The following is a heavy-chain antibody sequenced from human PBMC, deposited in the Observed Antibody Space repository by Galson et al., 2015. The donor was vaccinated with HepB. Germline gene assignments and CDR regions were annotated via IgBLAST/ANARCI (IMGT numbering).Heavy chain of an antibody. Sequence: SVKVSCKASGYTFTGYYMHWVRQAPGQGLEWMGWINPNSGGTNYAQKFQGWVTMSRDTSIITAYMELSRLRSDDTAVYYCARGPPTVTSTLDYWGQATLVTVSS. CDR3: ARGPPTVTSTLDY. J-gene: IGHJ4*02. V-gene: IGHV1-2*04. CDR2: INPNSGGT. D-gene: IGHD4-17*01. CDR1: GYTFTGYY.